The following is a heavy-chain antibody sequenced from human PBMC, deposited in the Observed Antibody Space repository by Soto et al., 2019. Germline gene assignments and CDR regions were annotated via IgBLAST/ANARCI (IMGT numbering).Heavy chain of an antibody. D-gene: IGHD4-4*01. CDR1: GDSIIGYH. J-gene: IGHJ5*02. CDR2: IYSSGSA. CDR3: AREYSYHFDP. V-gene: IGHV4-4*07. Sequence: PSETLSLTCDVSGDSIIGYHWSWIRQPAGEGLEWIGRIYSSGSANYKPSLKSRVTMSVDTSKNQFSLRLNSVTAADTAIYYCAREYSYHFDPWGQGTLVTVS.